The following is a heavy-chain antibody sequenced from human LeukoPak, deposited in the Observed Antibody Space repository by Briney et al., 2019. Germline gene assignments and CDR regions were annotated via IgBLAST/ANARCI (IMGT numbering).Heavy chain of an antibody. J-gene: IGHJ4*02. CDR3: AREFRGYSYGYGPTFDY. Sequence: GASVKVSCKASGYTFTSYGISWVRQAPGRGLEWMGWISAYNGNTNYAQKLQGRVTMTTDTSTSTAYMELRSLRSDDTAVYYCAREFRGYSYGYGPTFDYWGQGTLVTVSS. D-gene: IGHD5-18*01. CDR2: ISAYNGNT. CDR1: GYTFTSYG. V-gene: IGHV1-18*01.